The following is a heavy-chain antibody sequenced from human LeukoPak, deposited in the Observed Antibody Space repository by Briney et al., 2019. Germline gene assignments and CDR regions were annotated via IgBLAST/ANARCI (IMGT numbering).Heavy chain of an antibody. Sequence: PSETLSLTCAVYGGSFSGYYWIWIRQPPGKGLEWIGEINHSGSTNYNPSLKSRVTISVDTSKNQFSLKLSSVTAADTAVYYCARGRRLPRPTFDYWGQGTLVTVSS. V-gene: IGHV4-34*01. CDR2: INHSGST. CDR3: ARGRRLPRPTFDY. D-gene: IGHD2-21*01. CDR1: GGSFSGYY. J-gene: IGHJ4*02.